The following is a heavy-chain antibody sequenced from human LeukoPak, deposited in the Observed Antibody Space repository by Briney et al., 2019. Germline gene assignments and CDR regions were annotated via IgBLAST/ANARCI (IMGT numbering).Heavy chain of an antibody. J-gene: IGHJ6*03. CDR3: AKSTVGSYYYMDV. CDR2: ISYDGSKK. CDR1: GFTFSNYA. V-gene: IGHV3-30*04. Sequence: QPGGSLRLSCAASGFTFSNYAMHWVRQPPGKGLEWVAVISYDGSKKYYADSVKGRFTISRDNAKNSLYLQMSSLRAEDMALYYCAKSTVGSYYYMDVWGKGTTVTVSS. D-gene: IGHD4-11*01.